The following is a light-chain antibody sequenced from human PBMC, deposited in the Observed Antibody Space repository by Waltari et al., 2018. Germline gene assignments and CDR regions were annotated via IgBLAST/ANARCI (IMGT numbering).Light chain of an antibody. J-gene: IGKJ2*01. CDR2: GAS. Sequence: RASQCVPHHHLAWSLQNPGQAHWLLSHGASSRATGIPDRFSGSGSGTDFTLTITRLEPEDFAVYYCHQYGSSPDTFGQGTKVQIK. V-gene: IGKV3-20*01. CDR1: QCVPHHH. CDR3: HQYGSSPDT.